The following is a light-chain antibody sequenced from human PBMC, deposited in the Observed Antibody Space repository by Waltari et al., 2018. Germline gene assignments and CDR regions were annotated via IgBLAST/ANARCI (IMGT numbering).Light chain of an antibody. Sequence: QSALTQPASVSESPGQSITISCTGTSSDIGAYNYVFWYQQHPGKAPKLMISDVTNRPSGVSNRFSGSKSGNTASLTISGLQAEDEADYYCTSYTSSNTWVFDGGTKLTVL. CDR1: SSDIGAYNY. CDR2: DVT. CDR3: TSYTSSNTWV. J-gene: IGLJ3*02. V-gene: IGLV2-14*03.